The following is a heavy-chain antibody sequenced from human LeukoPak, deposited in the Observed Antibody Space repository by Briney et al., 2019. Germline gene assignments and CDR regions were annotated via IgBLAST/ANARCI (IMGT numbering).Heavy chain of an antibody. CDR2: IYYSGST. J-gene: IGHJ4*02. CDR1: GGSISSSTYY. D-gene: IGHD1-7*01. V-gene: IGHV4-39*01. CDR3: ARRAKLRYFDY. Sequence: SETLSLTCTVSGGSISSSTYYWGWIRQPPGKGLEWIASIYYSGSTYYTPSLKRRVTISVDTSKNQFSLKLRSVTAADTAVYYCARRAKLRYFDYWGQGTLVTVSS.